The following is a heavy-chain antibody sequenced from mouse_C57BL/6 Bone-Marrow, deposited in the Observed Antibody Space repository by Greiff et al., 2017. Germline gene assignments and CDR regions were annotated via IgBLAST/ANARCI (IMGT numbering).Heavy chain of an antibody. CDR2: IYPRSGNT. V-gene: IGHV1-81*01. CDR1: GYTFTSYG. Sequence: VKLQESGAELARPGASVKLSCKASGYTFTSYGISWVKQRTGQGLEWIGEIYPRSGNTYYNEKFKGKATLTADKSSSPAYMGLRRLTSEDSAVYFGARGYFWCAYWGQGTLVTVSA. D-gene: IGHD2-14*01. CDR3: ARGYFWCAY. J-gene: IGHJ3*01.